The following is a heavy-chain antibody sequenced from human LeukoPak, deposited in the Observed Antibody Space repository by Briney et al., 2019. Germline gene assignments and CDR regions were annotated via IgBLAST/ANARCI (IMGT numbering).Heavy chain of an antibody. CDR1: GYTFTSYG. V-gene: IGHV1-18*01. CDR2: ISAYNGNT. CDR3: ARDALGYDYVWGSYRYTYGY. Sequence: ASVKVSCKASGYTFTSYGISWVRQAPGQGLEWMGWISAYNGNTNYAQKLQGRVTMTTDTSTSTAYMELRSLRSDDTAVYYCARDALGYDYVWGSYRYTYGYWGQGTLVTVSS. J-gene: IGHJ4*02. D-gene: IGHD3-16*02.